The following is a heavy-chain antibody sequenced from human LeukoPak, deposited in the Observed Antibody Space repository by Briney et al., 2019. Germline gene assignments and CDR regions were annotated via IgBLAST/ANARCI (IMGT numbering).Heavy chain of an antibody. Sequence: ASVKVSCKASGYTFTGYYMHWVRQAPGQGLEWMGWINPNSGGTNYAQKFQGRVTMTRDTSISTAYMELSRLRSDDTAVYYCARGGLTYYDILTGYSHDAFDIWGRGTMVTVSS. CDR3: ARGGLTYYDILTGYSHDAFDI. D-gene: IGHD3-9*01. CDR2: INPNSGGT. V-gene: IGHV1-2*02. CDR1: GYTFTGYY. J-gene: IGHJ3*02.